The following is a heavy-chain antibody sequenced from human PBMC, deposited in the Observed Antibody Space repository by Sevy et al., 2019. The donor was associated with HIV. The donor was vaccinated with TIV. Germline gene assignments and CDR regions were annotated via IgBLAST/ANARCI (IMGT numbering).Heavy chain of an antibody. CDR3: ARDLPPSATTVAHFDC. V-gene: IGHV3-74*01. CDR1: GFTLSTYR. CDR2: INSYVSST. Sequence: GESLKISCAASGFTLSTYRMHWVRQAPGKGLVWVSHINSYVSSTSHADSVKGRFTISRDNAKNTLYLQMNSLRAEDTAVYYCARDLPPSATTVAHFDCWGQGTLVTVSS. J-gene: IGHJ4*02. D-gene: IGHD4-17*01.